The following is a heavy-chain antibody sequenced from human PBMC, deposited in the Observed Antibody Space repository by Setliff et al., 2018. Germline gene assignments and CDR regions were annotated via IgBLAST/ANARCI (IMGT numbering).Heavy chain of an antibody. CDR3: ARTTDLRYFVPDY. J-gene: IGHJ4*02. D-gene: IGHD3-9*01. CDR2: MNPNSGNT. V-gene: IGHV1-8*02. Sequence: ASVKVSCKASGGTFSSYAISWVRQAPGQGLEWMGWMNPNSGNTGYAQKFQGRVTMTRNTSISTAYMELSSLRSEDTAVYYCARTTDLRYFVPDYWGQGTLVTVSS. CDR1: GGTFSSYA.